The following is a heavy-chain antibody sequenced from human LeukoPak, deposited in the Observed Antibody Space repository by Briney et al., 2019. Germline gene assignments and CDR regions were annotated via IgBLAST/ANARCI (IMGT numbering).Heavy chain of an antibody. CDR2: ISHSGST. D-gene: IGHD1-14*01. CDR3: AKKGNQDTFDI. V-gene: IGHV4-34*01. Sequence: SETLSLTCAVYGGSFSGYYWSWIRQPPGKGLGWIGEISHSGSTNYNPSLKSRVTISVDTSRNQFSLKLSSVTAADTAVYFCAKKGNQDTFDIWGQGTMVTVSS. J-gene: IGHJ3*02. CDR1: GGSFSGYY.